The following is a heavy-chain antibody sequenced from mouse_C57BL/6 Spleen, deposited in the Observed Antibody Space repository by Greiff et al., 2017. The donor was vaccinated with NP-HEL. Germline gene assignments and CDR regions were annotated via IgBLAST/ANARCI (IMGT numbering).Heavy chain of an antibody. CDR2: IYPGSGST. Sequence: QVQLQQPGAELVKPGASVKMSCKASGYTFTSYWITWVKQRPGQGLEWIGDIYPGSGSTNYNEKFKSKATLNVDPSYSTAYMQLSSLTSEDTAVYYCARGEAAQATWFAYWGQGTLVTVSA. V-gene: IGHV1-55*01. CDR3: ARGEAAQATWFAY. J-gene: IGHJ3*01. D-gene: IGHD3-2*02. CDR1: GYTFTSYW.